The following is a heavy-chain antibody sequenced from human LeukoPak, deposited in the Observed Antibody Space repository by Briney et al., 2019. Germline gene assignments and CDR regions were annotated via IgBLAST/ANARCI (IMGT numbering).Heavy chain of an antibody. CDR1: GFTFSSYG. CDR2: IRFDGSNK. D-gene: IGHD3-9*01. V-gene: IGHV3-30*02. Sequence: GGSLRLSCAASGFTFSSYGIHWVRQAPGKGLEWVTFIRFDGSNKYYADSVKGRFTISRDNSKNTVYLQMNGLRGEDTAVYYCAKDLSTGYYIAYWGQGTLVTVSS. CDR3: AKDLSTGYYIAY. J-gene: IGHJ4*02.